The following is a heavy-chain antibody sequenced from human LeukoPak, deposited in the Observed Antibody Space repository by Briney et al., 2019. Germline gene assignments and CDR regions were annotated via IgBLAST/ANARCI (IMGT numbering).Heavy chain of an antibody. CDR3: ASDWGYCSSTSCYGAFDI. J-gene: IGHJ3*02. CDR1: GYTFTGYY. D-gene: IGHD2-2*01. V-gene: IGHV1-2*02. Sequence: GASVKVSCKASGYTFTGYYMHWVRQAPGQGLEWMGWINPNSGGTNYAQKFQGRVTMTRDTSISTAYMELSRLRSDDTAVYYCASDWGYCSSTSCYGAFDIWGQGTMVTVSS. CDR2: INPNSGGT.